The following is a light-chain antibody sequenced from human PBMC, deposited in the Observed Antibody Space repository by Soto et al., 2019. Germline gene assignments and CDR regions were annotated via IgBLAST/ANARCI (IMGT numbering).Light chain of an antibody. CDR3: QQRSNWPL. CDR2: DTS. CDR1: QSVSNY. J-gene: IGKJ4*01. V-gene: IGKV3-11*01. Sequence: EIVLTQSPAILSLSPGDTATLSCRASQSVSNYLTWHQQKPGQAPRLLIYDTSNRATGIPARFSGSGSGTDFTLTISSLEPEDFAVYYCQQRSNWPLFGGGTKVEIK.